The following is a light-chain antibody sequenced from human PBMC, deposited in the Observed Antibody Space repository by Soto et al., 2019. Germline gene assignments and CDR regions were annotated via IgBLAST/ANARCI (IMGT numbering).Light chain of an antibody. J-gene: IGKJ1*01. CDR2: MAS. CDR1: QSISNW. V-gene: IGKV1-5*01. Sequence: DIQMTQSPSSLSASVGDRVTITCRASQSISNWLAWYQQKPGKAPRLLIYMASTLDSGVPSRFSGSGSGTEFTLTISSLQPDDFATYYCQEYNTYWMFSQGTKVDIK. CDR3: QEYNTYWM.